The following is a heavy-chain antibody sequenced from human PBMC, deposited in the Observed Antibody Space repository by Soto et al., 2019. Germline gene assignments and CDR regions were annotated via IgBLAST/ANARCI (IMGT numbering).Heavy chain of an antibody. D-gene: IGHD2-2*01. CDR3: ARDHFDVSSWFLNY. CDR1: GYTFTAYY. CDR2: INPNSGGT. J-gene: IGHJ4*02. V-gene: IGHV1-2*02. Sequence: ASVKVSCKASGYTFTAYYLHWVRQAPGQGLEWMGWINPNSGGTYFAQKFQGRVTLTRDTSISTAYMELRRLISDDTAVYYCARDHFDVSSWFLNYWGQGTQVTVSS.